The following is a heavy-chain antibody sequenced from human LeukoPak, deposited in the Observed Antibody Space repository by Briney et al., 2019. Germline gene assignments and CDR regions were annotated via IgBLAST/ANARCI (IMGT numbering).Heavy chain of an antibody. CDR2: IYYSGST. J-gene: IGHJ5*02. D-gene: IGHD6-13*01. CDR3: ASRSIAAAGVSWFDP. CDR1: GGFISSYY. Sequence: SSETLSLTCTVSGGFISSYYWSWIRQPPGKGLEWIGYIYYSGSTNYNPSLKSRVTISVDTSKNQFSLKLSSVTAADTAVYYCASRSIAAAGVSWFDPWGQGTLVTVSS. V-gene: IGHV4-59*01.